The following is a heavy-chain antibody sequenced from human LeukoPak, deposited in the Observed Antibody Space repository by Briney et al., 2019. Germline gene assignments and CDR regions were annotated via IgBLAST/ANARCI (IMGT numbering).Heavy chain of an antibody. CDR1: GGSFSGYY. CDR2: INHSGST. Sequence: SETLSLTCAVYGGSFSGYYWSWIRQPPGKGLEWIGEINHSGSTNYNPSLKSRVTISVDTSKNQFSLKLSSVTAADTAVYYCARASQTPGSFDYWGQETLVTVSS. D-gene: IGHD3-10*01. J-gene: IGHJ4*02. V-gene: IGHV4-34*01. CDR3: ARASQTPGSFDY.